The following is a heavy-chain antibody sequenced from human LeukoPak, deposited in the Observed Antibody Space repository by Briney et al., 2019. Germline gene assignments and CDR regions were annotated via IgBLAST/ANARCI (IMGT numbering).Heavy chain of an antibody. CDR2: IYSGGST. CDR1: GLTFGSNY. J-gene: IGHJ4*02. CDR3: ARDSYYYDSSGWFMFDY. V-gene: IGHV3-53*01. D-gene: IGHD3-22*01. Sequence: GGSLRLSWAPSGLTFGSNYMSWVRQAPGKGLEWVSVIYSGGSTYYADSVKGRFTISRDNSKNTLYLQMNSLRAEDTAVYYCARDSYYYDSSGWFMFDYWGQGTLVTVSS.